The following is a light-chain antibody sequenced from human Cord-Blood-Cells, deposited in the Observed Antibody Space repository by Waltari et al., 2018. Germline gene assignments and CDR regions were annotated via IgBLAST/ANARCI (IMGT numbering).Light chain of an antibody. V-gene: IGKV1-5*03. CDR3: QQYNSHHT. J-gene: IGKJ2*01. Sequence: DIQMTQSPSPLSASVGDRVTISCRASQSISSCLDWYQQKPGKAPKLLIYPASSLESGVPTRCSSSGSRTEFTLTSSSQPPDYSATYYCQQYNSHHTFGQGTKLEIK. CDR1: QSISSC. CDR2: PAS.